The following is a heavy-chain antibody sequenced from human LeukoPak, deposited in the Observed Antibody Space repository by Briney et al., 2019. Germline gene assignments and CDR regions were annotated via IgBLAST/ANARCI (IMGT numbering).Heavy chain of an antibody. CDR2: MYPNSGNT. CDR3: ARGAFIITMVRGEQEMDV. CDR1: GYTFTSYD. V-gene: IGHV1-8*01. J-gene: IGHJ6*04. D-gene: IGHD3-10*01. Sequence: ASVTVSYMASGYTFTSYDINWVRQAPGQGREWMGWMYPNSGNTGYAQKFQGRVTMTRNTSISTAYMELSSLRSEDTAVYYCARGAFIITMVRGEQEMDVWGKGTTVTVSS.